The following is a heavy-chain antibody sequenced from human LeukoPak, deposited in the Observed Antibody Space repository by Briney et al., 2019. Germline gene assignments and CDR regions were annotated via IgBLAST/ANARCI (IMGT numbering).Heavy chain of an antibody. CDR2: IGYDGTTK. V-gene: IGHV3-33*01. CDR1: GFSFSTYG. D-gene: IGHD7-27*01. Sequence: GGSLRLSCAASGFSFSTYGFHWVRQAPGKGLEWVTLIGYDGTTKYYADSVKGRFTISRDISKNTVFVQMNSLRAEDTAVYYCARDLSVGSMDVCGQGTTVTVSS. CDR3: ARDLSVGSMDV. J-gene: IGHJ6*02.